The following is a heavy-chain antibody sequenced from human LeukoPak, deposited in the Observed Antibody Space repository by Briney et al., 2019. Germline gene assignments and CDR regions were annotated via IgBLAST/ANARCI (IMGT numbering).Heavy chain of an antibody. J-gene: IGHJ4*02. CDR2: ISSSSSYI. CDR1: GFTSSSYS. Sequence: GGSLRLSCAASGFTSSSYSMNWVRQAPGKGLEWVSSISSSSSYIYYADPVRGRFTISRDNAKNSLYLQMNSLRAEDTAVYYCARDADSGTYYFDYWGQGTLVTVSS. D-gene: IGHD6-19*01. CDR3: ARDADSGTYYFDY. V-gene: IGHV3-21*01.